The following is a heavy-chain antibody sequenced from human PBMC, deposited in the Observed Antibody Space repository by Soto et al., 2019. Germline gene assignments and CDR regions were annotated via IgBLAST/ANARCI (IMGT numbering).Heavy chain of an antibody. V-gene: IGHV3-23*01. CDR2: ISGSGGTT. CDR1: GFTFNHYG. J-gene: IGHJ4*02. CDR3: AKVIVLGASTIEF. D-gene: IGHD6-6*01. Sequence: LRLSCAASGFTFNHYGMAWVRQAPGKGLEWVSVISGSGGTTYYADSVKGRFTISRDNSKSTVYLQMNSLRVEDTALYSCAKVIVLGASTIEFWGPGTLVTVSS.